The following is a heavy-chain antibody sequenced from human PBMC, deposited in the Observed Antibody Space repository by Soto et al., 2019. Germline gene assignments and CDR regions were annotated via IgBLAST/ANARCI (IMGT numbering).Heavy chain of an antibody. CDR3: ARNVTFVRGLLLGSDHGLDV. Sequence: QVQLVQSGAEVRKPGSSVKVSCQASGDTFSSDAINWVRQVPGQGLEWMGRIVPLFGTATYAQKFQSRVTMTADRSTNTAYMDMRSLSSEDSAVYYCARNVTFVRGLLLGSDHGLDVWGQGTAVSVSS. D-gene: IGHD3-10*01. CDR2: IVPLFGTA. J-gene: IGHJ6*02. CDR1: GDTFSSDA. V-gene: IGHV1-69*06.